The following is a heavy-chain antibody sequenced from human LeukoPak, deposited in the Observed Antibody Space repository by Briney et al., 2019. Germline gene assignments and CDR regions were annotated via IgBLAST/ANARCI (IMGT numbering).Heavy chain of an antibody. CDR2: IYGSGTT. V-gene: IGHV4-38-2*02. J-gene: IGHJ4*02. CDR3: ASVGGGSPY. Sequence: SETLSHTCTVSGYSISSGHFWSWIRQPPGKGLEWIGSIYGSGTTYYDPPLRSRVSISADTSKNHFSLELSSVTAAGTAVYYCASVGGGSPYWGQGTLVTVSS. CDR1: GYSISSGHF. D-gene: IGHD3-16*01.